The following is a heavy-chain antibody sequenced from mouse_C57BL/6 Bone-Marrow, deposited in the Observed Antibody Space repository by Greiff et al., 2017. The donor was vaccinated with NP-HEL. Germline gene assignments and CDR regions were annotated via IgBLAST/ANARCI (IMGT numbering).Heavy chain of an antibody. D-gene: IGHD2-3*01. CDR1: GFTFSDYY. V-gene: IGHV5-12*01. J-gene: IGHJ2*01. CDR2: ISNGGGST. Sequence: EVKLVESGGGLVQPGGSLKLSCAASGFTFSDYYMYWVRQTPEKRLEWVAYISNGGGSTYYPDTVKGRFTISRDNAKNTLYLQMSRLKSEDTAMYYCARRGRWLLLDYWGQGTTLTVSS. CDR3: ARRGRWLLLDY.